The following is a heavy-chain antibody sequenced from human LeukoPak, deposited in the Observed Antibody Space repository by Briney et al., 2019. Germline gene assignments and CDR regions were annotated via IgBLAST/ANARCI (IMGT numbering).Heavy chain of an antibody. CDR3: ARDSAGYCSSTSCLPGDYYYYGMDV. J-gene: IGHJ6*02. Sequence: SETLSLTCTVSGGSISSYYWSWIRQPAGKGLEWIGRIYTSGSTNYNPSLKSRATMSVDTSKNQFSLKLSSVTAADTAVYYCARDSAGYCSSTSCLPGDYYYYGMDVWGQGTTVTVSS. CDR2: IYTSGST. V-gene: IGHV4-4*07. CDR1: GGSISSYY. D-gene: IGHD2-2*03.